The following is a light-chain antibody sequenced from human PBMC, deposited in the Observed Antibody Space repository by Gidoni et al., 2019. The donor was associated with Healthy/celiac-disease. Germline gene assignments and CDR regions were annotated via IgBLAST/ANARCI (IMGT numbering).Light chain of an antibody. V-gene: IGKV1-5*03. CDR1: QSISSW. Sequence: DIQMTQSPSTLSASVGDRVTITCRASQSISSWLAWYQQKPGKAPKLLIYKASSLESGVPSRFSGSGSGTEFTLTISSLHPDDFATYYCQQYNSDSWTFXQXTKVEIK. CDR2: KAS. CDR3: QQYNSDSWT. J-gene: IGKJ1*01.